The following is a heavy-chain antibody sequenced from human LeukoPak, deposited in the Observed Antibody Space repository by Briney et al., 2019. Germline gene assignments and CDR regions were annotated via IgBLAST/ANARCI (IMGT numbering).Heavy chain of an antibody. V-gene: IGHV3-21*01. J-gene: IGHJ4*02. D-gene: IGHD6-19*01. Sequence: GGSLRLSCAASGFTFSSYAMSWVRQAPGKGLEWVSSISSSSTYIYYADSLKGRFTISRDNAKNSLYLLMNSLRAEDTAVYYCATDVRDEYSSGWYPIGYWGQGTLVTVSS. CDR1: GFTFSSYA. CDR2: ISSSSTYI. CDR3: ATDVRDEYSSGWYPIGY.